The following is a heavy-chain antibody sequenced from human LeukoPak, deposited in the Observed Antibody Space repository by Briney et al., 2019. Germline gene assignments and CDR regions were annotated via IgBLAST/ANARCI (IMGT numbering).Heavy chain of an antibody. CDR1: GGSFSGYY. CDR2: INHSGST. D-gene: IGHD3-10*01. J-gene: IGHJ5*02. CDR3: AGGSGSSNWFDP. V-gene: IGHV4-34*01. Sequence: SETLSLTCAVYGGSFSGYYWSWIRQPPGKGLEWIGEINHSGSTNYNPSLKSRVTISVDTSKNQFSLKLSSVTAADTAVYYCAGGSGSSNWFDPWGQGTLVTVSS.